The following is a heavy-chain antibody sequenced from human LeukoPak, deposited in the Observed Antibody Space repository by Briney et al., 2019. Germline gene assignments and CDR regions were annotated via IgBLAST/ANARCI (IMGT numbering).Heavy chain of an antibody. CDR1: GFTFSSYS. D-gene: IGHD6-13*01. V-gene: IGHV3-48*04. Sequence: GGSLRLSCAASGFTFSSYSMNWVRQAPGKGLGWVSYISSSSSTIYYADSVKGRFTISRDNAKNSLYLQMSSLRAEDTAVYYCARAHYSSHGGYYYYYMDVWGKGTTVTVSS. CDR2: ISSSSSTI. CDR3: ARAHYSSHGGYYYYYMDV. J-gene: IGHJ6*03.